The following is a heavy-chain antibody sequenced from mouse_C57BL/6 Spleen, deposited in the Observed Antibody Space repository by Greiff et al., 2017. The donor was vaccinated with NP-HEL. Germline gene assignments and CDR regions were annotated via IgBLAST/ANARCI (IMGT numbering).Heavy chain of an antibody. CDR1: GYTFTDYE. CDR3: TRAYYYGSRLDY. J-gene: IGHJ2*01. D-gene: IGHD1-1*01. CDR2: IDTETGGT. Sequence: QVQLQQSGAELVRPGASVTLSCKASGYTFTDYEMHWVKQTPVHGLEWIGAIDTETGGTAYNQKFKGKAILTADKSSSTAYMELRSLTSEDSAVYYCTRAYYYGSRLDYWGQGTTLTVSS. V-gene: IGHV1-15*01.